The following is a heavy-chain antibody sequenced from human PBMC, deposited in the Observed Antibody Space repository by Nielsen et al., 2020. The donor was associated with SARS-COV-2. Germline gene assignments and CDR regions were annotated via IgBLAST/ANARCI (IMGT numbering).Heavy chain of an antibody. CDR2: INSDGTST. CDR3: ARGVLGGPRV. Sequence: GGSLRLSCEGSGFTFSKYWMHWVRQVPGKGLVWVSRINSDGTSTGYADSVKGRFTISRDNAKNTLYVQMNSLRPDDTAVYYCARGVLGGPRVWGQGTLVTVSS. D-gene: IGHD4-23*01. CDR1: GFTFSKYW. V-gene: IGHV3-74*01. J-gene: IGHJ4*02.